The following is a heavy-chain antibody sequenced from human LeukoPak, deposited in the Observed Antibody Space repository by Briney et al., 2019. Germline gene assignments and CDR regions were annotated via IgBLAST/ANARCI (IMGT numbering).Heavy chain of an antibody. Sequence: SETLSLTCAVYGGSFSGYYWSWIRQPPGKGLEWIGEINHSGSTNYNPSLKSRVTISADTSKNQFSLKLSSVTAADTAVYYCAKRRITIFGVVTWFDPWGQGTLVTVSS. J-gene: IGHJ5*02. CDR3: AKRRITIFGVVTWFDP. CDR1: GGSFSGYY. V-gene: IGHV4-34*01. D-gene: IGHD3-3*01. CDR2: INHSGST.